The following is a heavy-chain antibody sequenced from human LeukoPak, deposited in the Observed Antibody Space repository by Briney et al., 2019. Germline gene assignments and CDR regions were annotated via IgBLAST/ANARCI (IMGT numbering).Heavy chain of an antibody. V-gene: IGHV3-49*04. D-gene: IGHD5-18*01. J-gene: IGHJ6*02. CDR3: SRGPIQLWVHNGVDV. CDR1: GFNFGDHA. Sequence: PGGSLRLSCTTSGFNFGDHAIHWVRQAPGKGLEWVGFIRSKAYRGTTEYAASVKGRFTISRDDSKSVVYLQMNSLKSEDTAVYYCSRGPIQLWVHNGVDVWGQGTTVTVSS. CDR2: IRSKAYRGTT.